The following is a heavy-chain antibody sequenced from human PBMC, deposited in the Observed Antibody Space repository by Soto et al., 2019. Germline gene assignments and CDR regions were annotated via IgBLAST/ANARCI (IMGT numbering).Heavy chain of an antibody. CDR3: ARGIGYSSSWYDPRFDP. CDR2: IYYSGST. CDR1: GGSISSYY. J-gene: IGHJ5*02. V-gene: IGHV4-59*12. D-gene: IGHD6-13*01. Sequence: SETLSLTCTVSGGSISSYYWSWIRQPPGKGLEWIGYIYYSGSTYYNPSLKSRVTISVDTSKNQFSLKLSSVTAADTAVYYCARGIGYSSSWYDPRFDPWGQGTLVTVSS.